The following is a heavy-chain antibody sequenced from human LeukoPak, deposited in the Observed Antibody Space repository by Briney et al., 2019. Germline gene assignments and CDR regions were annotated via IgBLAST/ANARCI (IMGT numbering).Heavy chain of an antibody. Sequence: SVKVSCKASGYTFTSYAISWVRQAPGQGLEWMGGIIPIFGTANYAQKFQGRVTITADKSTSTAYMELSSLRSEDTAVYYCARDFSLFGQVSFGYMDVWGKGTTVTVSS. CDR3: ARDFSLFGQVSFGYMDV. CDR2: IIPIFGTA. V-gene: IGHV1-69*06. J-gene: IGHJ6*03. CDR1: GYTFTSYA. D-gene: IGHD3-10*02.